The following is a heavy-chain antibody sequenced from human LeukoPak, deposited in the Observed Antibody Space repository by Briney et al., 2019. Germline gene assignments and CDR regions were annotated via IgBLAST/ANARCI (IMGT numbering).Heavy chain of an antibody. Sequence: ASVKVSCKASGYTFTGYYMHWVRQAPGQGLEWMGWINPNSGGTNYAQKFQGGVTMTRDTSISTAYMELSRLRSDDTAVYYCARETRVTYYGSGSYPFDYWGQGTLVTVSS. CDR2: INPNSGGT. V-gene: IGHV1-2*02. CDR1: GYTFTGYY. D-gene: IGHD3-10*01. CDR3: ARETRVTYYGSGSYPFDY. J-gene: IGHJ4*02.